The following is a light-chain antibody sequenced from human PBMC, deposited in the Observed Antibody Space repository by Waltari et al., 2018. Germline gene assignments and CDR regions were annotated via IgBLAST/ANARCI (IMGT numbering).Light chain of an antibody. CDR1: QNLLYNSDNKNY. CDR2: WAS. J-gene: IGKJ1*01. CDR3: QQSYTSPWT. V-gene: IGKV4-1*01. Sequence: DIVMTQSPDSLAVSLGERVTINCRSSQNLLYNSDNKNYLAWFQQKPGQPPKLLIYWASTRESGVPDRFSGSGSGTEFTLTISSLQSEDFATYFCQQSYTSPWTFGQGTKVEIK.